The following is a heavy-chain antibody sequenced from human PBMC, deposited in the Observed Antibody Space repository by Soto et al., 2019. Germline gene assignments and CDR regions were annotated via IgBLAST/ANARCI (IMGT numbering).Heavy chain of an antibody. CDR3: ARDRPITMVTYYYYYMDV. CDR2: ISSSSSYI. CDR1: GFTFSSYS. V-gene: IGHV3-21*01. Sequence: GGSLRLSCAASGFTFSSYSMNWVRQAPGKGLEWVSSISSSSSYIYYADSVKGRFTISRDNAKNSLYLQMNSLRAEDTAVYYCARDRPITMVTYYYYYMDVWGKGTTVTVSS. J-gene: IGHJ6*03. D-gene: IGHD3-10*01.